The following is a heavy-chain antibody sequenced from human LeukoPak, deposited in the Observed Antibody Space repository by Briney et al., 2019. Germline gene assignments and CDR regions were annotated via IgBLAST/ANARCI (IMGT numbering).Heavy chain of an antibody. CDR1: GFTFSSYS. V-gene: IGHV3-21*01. CDR2: ISISSSYI. J-gene: IGHJ4*02. D-gene: IGHD2-15*01. Sequence: PGGSLRLSCAASGFTFSSYSMNWVRQAPGKGREGVASISISSSYIYYAHSVKGRFTISRDNAKNSLYLQMNSLRAEDTAVYYCARDSSPPLLRPKGSDYWGQGTLVTVSS. CDR3: ARDSSPPLLRPKGSDY.